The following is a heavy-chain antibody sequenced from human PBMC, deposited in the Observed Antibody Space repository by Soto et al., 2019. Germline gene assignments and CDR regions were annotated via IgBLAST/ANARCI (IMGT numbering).Heavy chain of an antibody. Sequence: QVQLVQSGAEVKKPGASVKVSCKASGYTFTSYGITWVRQAPGQGLEWMGWISAYNGNTNYAQKLQGSVTMTTATSTSTAYMELRSLRSEDTSLYYCARGTTVETGSYWGQGTLVTVSS. J-gene: IGHJ4*02. CDR1: GYTFTSYG. D-gene: IGHD4-17*01. V-gene: IGHV1-18*01. CDR2: ISAYNGNT. CDR3: ARGTTVETGSY.